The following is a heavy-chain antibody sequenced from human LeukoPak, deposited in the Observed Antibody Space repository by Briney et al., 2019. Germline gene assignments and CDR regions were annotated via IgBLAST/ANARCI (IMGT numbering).Heavy chain of an antibody. D-gene: IGHD4/OR15-4a*01. CDR1: GFRFNTHW. Sequence: GGSLRLSCAASGFRFNTHWMSWVRQAPGKGLEWVANIKQDGNEKYYADSVKGRFTISRDNGKNSLDLQMNSLRADDTAVYYCARDTLGEGEDANYAVYYFDYWGQGTVVTVSS. J-gene: IGHJ4*02. CDR3: ARDTLGEGEDANYAVYYFDY. V-gene: IGHV3-7*01. CDR2: IKQDGNEK.